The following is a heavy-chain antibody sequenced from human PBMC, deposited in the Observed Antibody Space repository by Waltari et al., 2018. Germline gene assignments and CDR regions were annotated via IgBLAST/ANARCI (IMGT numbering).Heavy chain of an antibody. D-gene: IGHD6-13*01. CDR3: ARRAAITAAGPTYYMDV. CDR1: GYSISSGYY. CDR2: IYHSGST. V-gene: IGHV4-38-2*01. Sequence: QVQLQESGPGLVKPSETLSLTCAVSGYSISSGYYWGWIRQPPGKGLEWIGNIYHSGSTHYNPSLKSRVTISVDTSKNQFSLKLSSVTAADTAVDYCARRAAITAAGPTYYMDVWGKGTTVTVSS. J-gene: IGHJ6*03.